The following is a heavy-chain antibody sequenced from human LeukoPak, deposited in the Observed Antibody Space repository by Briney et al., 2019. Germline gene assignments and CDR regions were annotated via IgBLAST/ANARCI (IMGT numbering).Heavy chain of an antibody. J-gene: IGHJ4*02. Sequence: SETLSLTCAVYGGSFSGYYWSWIRQPPGKRLEWIGYIYYSGSTNYNPSLNSRVTISLDTSKNQFSLNLSSVTAADTAVYYCARGFCSGGSCYSYDYWGQGTLVTVSS. CDR1: GGSFSGYY. CDR2: IYYSGST. V-gene: IGHV4-59*01. CDR3: ARGFCSGGSCYSYDY. D-gene: IGHD2-15*01.